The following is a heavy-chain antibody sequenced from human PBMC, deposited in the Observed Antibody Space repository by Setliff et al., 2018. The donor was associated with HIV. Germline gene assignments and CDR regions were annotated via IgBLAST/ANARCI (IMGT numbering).Heavy chain of an antibody. Sequence: SETLSLTCTVSGGSISSGGYYWSWIRQHPGKGLEWIGYIDYSGITYYKPSLMSRVTISVDTSKNHLSLRLSSVTAADTAVYYCARDGRAKGVYSHWHFDVWGRGTLVTVSS. CDR3: ARDGRAKGVYSHWHFDV. J-gene: IGHJ2*01. CDR2: IDYSGIT. CDR1: GGSISSGGYY. D-gene: IGHD2-8*01. V-gene: IGHV4-31*03.